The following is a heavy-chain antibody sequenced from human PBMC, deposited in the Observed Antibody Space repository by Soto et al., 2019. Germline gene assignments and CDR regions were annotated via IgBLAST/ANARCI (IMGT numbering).Heavy chain of an antibody. Sequence: QVQLVESGGGVVQPGRSLRLSCAASGFTFSNYIMHWVRQAPGKGLEWVAIILHDGNNKYYADSVKGRFTISRDNSKKTLYPQMNSLRTEETAIYYCARDDGGGSYCDLGYWGQGTLVTVSS. CDR3: ARDDGGGSYCDLGY. CDR1: GFTFSNYI. CDR2: ILHDGNNK. D-gene: IGHD3-10*01. J-gene: IGHJ4*02. V-gene: IGHV3-30-3*01.